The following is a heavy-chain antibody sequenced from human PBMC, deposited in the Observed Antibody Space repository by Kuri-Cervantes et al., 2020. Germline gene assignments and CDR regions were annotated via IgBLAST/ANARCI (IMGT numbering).Heavy chain of an antibody. CDR3: ARVESSDY. J-gene: IGHJ4*02. CDR1: GFTFDDYA. CDR2: ISWTSGSI. Sequence: GGSLRLSCAASGFTFDDYAMHWVRQAPGKGLEWVSGISWTSGSIGYADSVKGRFTISRDNAKNSLYLQMNSLRAEDTAVYYCARVESSDYWGQGTLVTVSS. V-gene: IGHV3-9*01. D-gene: IGHD1-26*01.